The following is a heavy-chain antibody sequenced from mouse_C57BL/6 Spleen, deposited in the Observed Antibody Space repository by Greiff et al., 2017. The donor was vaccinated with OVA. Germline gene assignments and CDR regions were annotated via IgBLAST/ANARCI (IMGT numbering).Heavy chain of an antibody. D-gene: IGHD2-3*01. J-gene: IGHJ3*01. Sequence: EVKLMESGGGLVKPGGSLKLSCAASGFTFSSYTMSWVRQTPEKRLEWVATISGGGGNTYYPDSVKGRFTISRDNAKNTLYLQMSSLRSEDTALYYCASMIPYDPFAYWGQGTLVTVSA. CDR3: ASMIPYDPFAY. V-gene: IGHV5-9*01. CDR2: ISGGGGNT. CDR1: GFTFSSYT.